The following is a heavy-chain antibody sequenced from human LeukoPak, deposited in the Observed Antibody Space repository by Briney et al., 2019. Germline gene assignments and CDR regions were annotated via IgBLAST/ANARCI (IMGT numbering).Heavy chain of an antibody. V-gene: IGHV4-30-2*01. J-gene: IGHJ4*02. CDR3: VRENCNGASCYFAY. D-gene: IGHD2-2*01. CDR2: IYHSGST. Sequence: SETLSLTCTVSGDSISSGGYSWSWIRQPPGRGLEGIGYIYHSGSTYQNPSLKSPVAISVDRAKSQFSLKLSSATAADTAVYSSVRENCNGASCYFAYSGQGTLVTVSS. CDR1: GDSISSGGYS.